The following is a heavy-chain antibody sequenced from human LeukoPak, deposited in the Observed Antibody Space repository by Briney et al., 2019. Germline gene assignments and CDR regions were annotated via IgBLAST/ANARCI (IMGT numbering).Heavy chain of an antibody. V-gene: IGHV3-7*01. Sequence: GGSLRLSCAASGFSFSSYWMSWVRQAPGKGLEWVANIKQDGSEKYYVDSVKGRFTISRDNAKNSLYLQMNSLRAEDTAVYYCARLGHLYYYYMDVWGKGTTVTVSS. CDR2: IKQDGSEK. CDR3: ARLGHLYYYYMDV. J-gene: IGHJ6*03. CDR1: GFSFSSYW. D-gene: IGHD6-6*01.